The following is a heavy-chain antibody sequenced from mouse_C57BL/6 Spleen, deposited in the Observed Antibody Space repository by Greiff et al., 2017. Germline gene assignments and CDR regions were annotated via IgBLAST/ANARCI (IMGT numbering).Heavy chain of an antibody. CDR3: ARYDYDGAWFAY. D-gene: IGHD2-4*01. CDR1: GYTFTSYW. V-gene: IGHV1-55*01. J-gene: IGHJ3*01. Sequence: QVQLQQSGAELVKPGASVKMSCKASGYTFTSYWITWVKQRPGQGLEWIGDIYPGSGSTNYNEKFKSKATLTVDTSSSTAYMQLSSLTSEDSAIYYCARYDYDGAWFAYWGQRTLVTVSA. CDR2: IYPGSGST.